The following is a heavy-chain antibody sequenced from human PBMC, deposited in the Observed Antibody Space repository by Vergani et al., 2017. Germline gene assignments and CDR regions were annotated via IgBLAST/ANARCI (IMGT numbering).Heavy chain of an antibody. CDR3: ARVGIAAAGNGRYFDL. CDR1: GGSFSGYY. Sequence: QVQLQQWGAGLLKTSETLSLTCAVYGGSFSGYYWSWIRQPPGKGLEWIGEINHSGSTNYNPSLKSRVTISVDTSKNQFSLKLSSVTAADTAVYYCARVGIAAAGNGRYFDLWGRGTLVTVSS. J-gene: IGHJ2*01. V-gene: IGHV4-34*01. D-gene: IGHD6-13*01. CDR2: INHSGST.